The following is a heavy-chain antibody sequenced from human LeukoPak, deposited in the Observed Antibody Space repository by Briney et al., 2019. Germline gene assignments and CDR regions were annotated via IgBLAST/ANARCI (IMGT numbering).Heavy chain of an antibody. V-gene: IGHV3-33*01. J-gene: IGHJ3*02. CDR1: GFTFSSYG. D-gene: IGHD3-10*01. CDR3: ARGTYGSGTGDI. CDR2: IWYDGSDK. Sequence: GGSLRLSCAASGFTFSSYGMHWVRQAPGKGLEWVAVIWYDGSDKYYADSVKGRFTNSRDNSKNTLYLQMNSLRAEDTAVYYCARGTYGSGTGDIWGQGTMVTVSS.